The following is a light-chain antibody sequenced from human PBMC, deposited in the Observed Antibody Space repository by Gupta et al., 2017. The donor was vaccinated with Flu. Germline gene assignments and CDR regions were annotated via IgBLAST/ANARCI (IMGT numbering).Light chain of an antibody. CDR1: ALPKKY. Sequence: SYALTQPPSVSVSPGQTARITCSGDALPKKYAYWYQQTSGQAPVLIIYEDRKRPSGIPERFSGSSSGTMATLTISGAQVEDEADYYCYSTDTSGNHRVFGGGTNLTVL. J-gene: IGLJ3*02. CDR2: EDR. CDR3: YSTDTSGNHRV. V-gene: IGLV3-10*01.